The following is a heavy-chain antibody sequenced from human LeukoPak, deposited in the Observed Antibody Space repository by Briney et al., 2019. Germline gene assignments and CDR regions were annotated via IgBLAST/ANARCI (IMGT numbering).Heavy chain of an antibody. CDR1: GFTFDDYA. D-gene: IGHD7-27*01. Sequence: GRSLRLSCAASGFTFDDYAMHWVRQAPGKGLEWVSGISWNSGSIGYADSVKGRFTISRDNAKNSLYLQMNSLRAEDTALYYCAKDIKLGLGLDYWGQGTLVTVSS. J-gene: IGHJ4*02. CDR2: ISWNSGSI. CDR3: AKDIKLGLGLDY. V-gene: IGHV3-9*01.